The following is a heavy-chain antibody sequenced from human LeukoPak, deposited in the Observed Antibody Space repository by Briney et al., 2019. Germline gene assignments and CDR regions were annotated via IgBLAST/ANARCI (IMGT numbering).Heavy chain of an antibody. Sequence: ASVKVSCKASGYTFTSYGISWVRQAPGQGLEWMGWISAYNGNTNYAQKLQGRVTMTTDTSTSTAYMELRSLRSDDTAVYYCAIQGSPYCSSTSCLDAFDIWGQGTMVTVSS. CDR3: AIQGSPYCSSTSCLDAFDI. CDR1: GYTFTSYG. V-gene: IGHV1-18*01. J-gene: IGHJ3*02. CDR2: ISAYNGNT. D-gene: IGHD2-2*01.